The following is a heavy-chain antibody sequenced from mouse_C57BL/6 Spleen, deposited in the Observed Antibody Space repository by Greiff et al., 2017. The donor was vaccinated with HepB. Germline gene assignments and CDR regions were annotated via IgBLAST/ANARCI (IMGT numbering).Heavy chain of an antibody. CDR2: IYPSDSET. D-gene: IGHD2-5*01. V-gene: IGHV1-61*01. Sequence: VQLQQSGAELVRPGSSVKLSCKASGYTFTSYWMDWVKQRPGQGLEWIGNIYPSDSETHYNQKFKDKATLTVDKSSSTTYMQLSSLTSEDSAVYYGARERSKRGYFDYWGQGTTLTVSS. CDR1: GYTFTSYW. CDR3: ARERSKRGYFDY. J-gene: IGHJ2*01.